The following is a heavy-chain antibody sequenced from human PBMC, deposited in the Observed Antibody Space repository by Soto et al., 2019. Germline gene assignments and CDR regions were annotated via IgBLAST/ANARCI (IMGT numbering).Heavy chain of an antibody. J-gene: IGHJ6*02. CDR3: ARDGIAAARSDYYYGMDF. CDR2: IIPIFGTA. D-gene: IGHD6-13*01. CDR1: GGTFSSYA. V-gene: IGHV1-69*01. Sequence: QVQLVQSGAEVKKPGSSVKVSCKASGGTFSSYAISWVRQAPGQGLEWMGGIIPIFGTANYAQKFQGRVTITADESTSTAYMELSSLRSEDTAVYYCARDGIAAARSDYYYGMDFWGQGTTVTVAS.